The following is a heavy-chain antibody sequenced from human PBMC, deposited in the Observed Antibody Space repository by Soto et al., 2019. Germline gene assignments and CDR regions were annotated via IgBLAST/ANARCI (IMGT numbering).Heavy chain of an antibody. D-gene: IGHD3-9*01. CDR1: GFRFEQYV. Sequence: VQVVASGGGLVQPGRSLRLSCAVSGFRFEQYVMHWVRQGPGKGLECVSTVSPTGDTVAYADSVEGRFTVSRDNAKSSLYMQLNSVTGDYTAFYYCLNGAPTGWIDDWGQGTRVTVSP. J-gene: IGHJ4*02. CDR3: LNGAPTGWIDD. V-gene: IGHV3-9*01. CDR2: VSPTGDTV.